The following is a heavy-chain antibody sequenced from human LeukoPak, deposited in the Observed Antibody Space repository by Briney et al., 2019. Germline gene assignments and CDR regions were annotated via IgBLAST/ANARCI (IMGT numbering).Heavy chain of an antibody. CDR1: GGSISSSSYY. J-gene: IGHJ5*02. CDR3: AREGATYYDFWSGYSFDP. V-gene: IGHV4-39*07. D-gene: IGHD3-3*01. CDR2: IYYSGST. Sequence: SETLSLTCTVSGGSISSSSYYWGWIRQPPGKGLEWIGSIYYSGSTYYNPSLKSRVTISVDTSKNQFSLKLSSVTAADTAVYYCAREGATYYDFWSGYSFDPWGQGTLVTVSS.